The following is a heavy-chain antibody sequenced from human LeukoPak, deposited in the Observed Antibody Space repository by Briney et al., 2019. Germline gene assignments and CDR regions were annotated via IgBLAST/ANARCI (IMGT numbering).Heavy chain of an antibody. Sequence: GGSLRLSCAASGFTFSNYGMHWVRQAPGKGLEWVALISYDGSNKYYADSVKGRFTISRDNSKNALYLQMNSLRAEDTAVYYCAKDLLTGNDAFDIWGQGTMVTVSS. J-gene: IGHJ3*02. CDR1: GFTFSNYG. V-gene: IGHV3-30*18. D-gene: IGHD7-27*01. CDR3: AKDLLTGNDAFDI. CDR2: ISYDGSNK.